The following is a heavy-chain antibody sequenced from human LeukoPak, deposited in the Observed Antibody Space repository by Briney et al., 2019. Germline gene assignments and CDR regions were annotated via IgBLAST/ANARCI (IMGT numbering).Heavy chain of an antibody. V-gene: IGHV3-74*01. CDR2: ICPDGTVT. CDR3: VRDFRSADY. J-gene: IGHJ4*02. CDR1: GFTFGTYC. Sequence: GGSLRLSCAASGFTFGTYCMHWVRQAPGKGPMWVSRICPDGTVTNYADSVKARFIISRDNARNTEYLQMNSLRVEDTAVYYCVRDFRSADYWGQGTLVTVSS.